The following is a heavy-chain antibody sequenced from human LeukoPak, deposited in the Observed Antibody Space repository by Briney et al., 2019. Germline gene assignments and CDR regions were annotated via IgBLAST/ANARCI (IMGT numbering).Heavy chain of an antibody. Sequence: GGSLRLSCAASEFTFSSYEMNWVRQAPGKGLEWVSYISSSGITIYYADSVKGRFTISRDNAENSLYLQMNSLRAEDTAVYYCATGDDYRTFDYWGQGTLVTVSS. CDR3: ATGDDYRTFDY. D-gene: IGHD5-24*01. CDR1: EFTFSSYE. CDR2: ISSSGITI. J-gene: IGHJ4*02. V-gene: IGHV3-48*03.